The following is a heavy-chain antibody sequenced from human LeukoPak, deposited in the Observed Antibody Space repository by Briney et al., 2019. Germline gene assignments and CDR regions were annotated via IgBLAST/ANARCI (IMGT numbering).Heavy chain of an antibody. CDR1: GFTFTSYT. D-gene: IGHD4-17*01. CDR2: ITSGSSYI. CDR3: AKTYGHFDD. Sequence: GGSLRLSCAASGFTFTSYTMNWVRQAPGKGLEWVSSITSGSSYIYYADSVKGRFTISRDNAKNSLYLQMTSLRVEDTAVYYCAKTYGHFDDCGQGTLVTVSS. V-gene: IGHV3-21*01. J-gene: IGHJ4*02.